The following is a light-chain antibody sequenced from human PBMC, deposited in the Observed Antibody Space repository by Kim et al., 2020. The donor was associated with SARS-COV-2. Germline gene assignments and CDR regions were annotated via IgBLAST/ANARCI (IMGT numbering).Light chain of an antibody. CDR3: VLYLGGGNWV. CDR2: STY. J-gene: IGLJ3*02. CDR1: SGSVSPNYH. V-gene: IGLV8-61*01. Sequence: QTVVTQEPSLSVSPGGTVTLTCGLSSGSVSPNYHPGWYQQTPGQAPRTLIYSTYTRSSGVPDRFSGSILGNKAALTITGAQADDECDYYCVLYLGGGNWVLGGGTKVNVL.